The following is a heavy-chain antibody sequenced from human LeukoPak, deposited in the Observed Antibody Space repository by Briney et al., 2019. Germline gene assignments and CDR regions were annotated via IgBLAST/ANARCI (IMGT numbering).Heavy chain of an antibody. V-gene: IGHV3-23*01. Sequence: GGSLRLSCAASGFTFSNYWFHWVRQAPGKGLEGISSISHSDDSTYYADSVKGRFTISRDNSKDTVYLQMNSLRVDDTALYHCAKSYDTSTSPDHWGQGILVSVSS. CDR3: AKSYDTSTSPDH. CDR1: GFTFSNYW. CDR2: ISHSDDST. D-gene: IGHD3-3*01. J-gene: IGHJ5*02.